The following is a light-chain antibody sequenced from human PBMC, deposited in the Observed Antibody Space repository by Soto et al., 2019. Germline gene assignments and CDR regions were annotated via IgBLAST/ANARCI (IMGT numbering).Light chain of an antibody. V-gene: IGLV4-60*02. CDR1: SGHSSYI. CDR3: ETWDSNTHKV. Sequence: QSVLTQSSSASASLGSSVKLTCTLSSGHSSYIIAWHQQQPGKAPRYLMKLEGSGTYYKGSGVPDRFSGSSSGADRYLTISNLQFEDEADYYCETWDSNTHKVFGGGTKLTVL. CDR2: LEGSGTY. J-gene: IGLJ3*02.